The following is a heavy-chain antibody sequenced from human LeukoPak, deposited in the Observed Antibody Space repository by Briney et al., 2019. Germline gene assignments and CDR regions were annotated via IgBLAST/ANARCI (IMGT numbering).Heavy chain of an antibody. J-gene: IGHJ4*02. V-gene: IGHV3-15*01. CDR2: IKSKTDGGTT. CDR3: TTEVTAIPDPPGGDY. Sequence: GGSLRLSCAASGFTFSNAWMSWVRQAPGKGLEWVGRIKSKTDGGTTDYAAPVKGRFTISRDDSKNTLYLQMNSLKTEDTAVYYCTTEVTAIPDPPGGDYWGQGTLVTVSS. CDR1: GFTFSNAW. D-gene: IGHD2-21*02.